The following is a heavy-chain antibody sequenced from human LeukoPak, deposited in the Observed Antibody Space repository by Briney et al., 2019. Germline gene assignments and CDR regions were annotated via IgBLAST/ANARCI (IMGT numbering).Heavy chain of an antibody. Sequence: GESLRLSCAASGFTFSDYYMSWIRQAPGKGLEWVSYISSSGSTIYYADSVKGRFTISRDNAKNSLYLQMNSLRAEDTAVYYCAREPFYSNYFDYWGQGTLVTVSS. D-gene: IGHD4-11*01. V-gene: IGHV3-11*04. CDR3: AREPFYSNYFDY. CDR1: GFTFSDYY. J-gene: IGHJ4*02. CDR2: ISSSGSTI.